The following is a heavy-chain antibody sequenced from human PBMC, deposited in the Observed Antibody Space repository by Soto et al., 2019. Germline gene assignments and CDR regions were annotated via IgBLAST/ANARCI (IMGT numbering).Heavy chain of an antibody. CDR3: ARGGRRTKVPTRGYYFDY. J-gene: IGHJ4*02. D-gene: IGHD4-17*01. Sequence: PSETLSLTCAVYGGSFSGYYWSWIRQPPGKGLEWIGEINHSGSTNYNPSLKSRVTISVDTSKNQFSLKLSSVTAADTAVYYCARGGRRTKVPTRGYYFDYWGQGNLVTVSS. CDR2: INHSGST. CDR1: GGSFSGYY. V-gene: IGHV4-34*01.